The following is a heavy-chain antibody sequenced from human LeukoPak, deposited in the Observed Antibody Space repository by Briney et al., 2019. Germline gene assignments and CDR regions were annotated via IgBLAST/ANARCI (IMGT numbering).Heavy chain of an antibody. CDR3: ASSHYGGNYWYFDL. CDR2: IIPIFGTA. V-gene: IGHV1-69*13. Sequence: SVKVSCKASGGTFSSYAISWVRQAPGQGLEWMGGIIPIFGTANYAQKFQGRVTITADESTSTAYMELSSLSSEDTAVYYCASSHYGGNYWYFDLWGRGTLVTVSS. CDR1: GGTFSSYA. J-gene: IGHJ2*01. D-gene: IGHD4-23*01.